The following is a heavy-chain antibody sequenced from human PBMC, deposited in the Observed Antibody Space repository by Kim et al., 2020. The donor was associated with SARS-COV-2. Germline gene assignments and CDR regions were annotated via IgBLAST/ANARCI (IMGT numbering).Heavy chain of an antibody. CDR3: ARLRLARYYYYGMDV. V-gene: IGHV4-34*01. D-gene: IGHD6-6*01. Sequence: PSLKSRVTISVDTSKNQFSLKLSSVTAADTAVYYCARLRLARYYYYGMDVWGQGTTVTVSS. J-gene: IGHJ6*02.